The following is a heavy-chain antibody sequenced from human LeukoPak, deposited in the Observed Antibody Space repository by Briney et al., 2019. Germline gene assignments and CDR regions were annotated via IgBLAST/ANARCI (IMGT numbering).Heavy chain of an antibody. CDR1: GFTFSGYW. D-gene: IGHD4-23*01. V-gene: IGHV3-48*03. CDR3: ARDTLEYSNSPDALDI. J-gene: IGHJ3*02. Sequence: GVSLRLSCAASGFTFSGYWMNWVRQAPGKGLEWVSYIGSSGSTVYYADSVKGRFTISRDNAKNSLYMQMESLRDEDTAIYYCARDTLEYSNSPDALDIWGQGTMVTVSS. CDR2: IGSSGSTV.